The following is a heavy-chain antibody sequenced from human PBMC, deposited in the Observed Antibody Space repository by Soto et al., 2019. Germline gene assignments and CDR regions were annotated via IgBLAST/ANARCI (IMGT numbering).Heavy chain of an antibody. V-gene: IGHV3-15*01. CDR2: IKSKTDGGTT. D-gene: IGHD2-21*01. CDR3: TTYSSLDY. J-gene: IGHJ4*02. Sequence: GGSLRLSCAASGFTFSNAWMSWVRQAPGKGLEWVGRIKSKTDGGTTDYSAPLKGRFTISMYDSKNTLYLQMNGLKSGDTAVYYCTTYSSLDYWGQGTLVTVSS. CDR1: GFTFSNAW.